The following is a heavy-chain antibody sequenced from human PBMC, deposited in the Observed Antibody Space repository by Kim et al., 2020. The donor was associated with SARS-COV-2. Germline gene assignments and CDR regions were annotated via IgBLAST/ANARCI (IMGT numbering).Heavy chain of an antibody. V-gene: IGHV3-30*04. CDR1: GLTFRSYS. Sequence: GGSLRLSCVASGLTFRSYSMHWVRQAPGKGLEWVATISYEGRDKVYADSVKGRFIVSRDNAENILYLQIKSLKPDDTAVYYCARDSSYGSGTYYRYWGQG. CDR2: ISYEGRDK. D-gene: IGHD3-10*01. J-gene: IGHJ4*02. CDR3: ARDSSYGSGTYYRY.